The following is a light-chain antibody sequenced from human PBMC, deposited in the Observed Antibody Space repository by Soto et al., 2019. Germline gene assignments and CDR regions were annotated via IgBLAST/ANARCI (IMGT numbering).Light chain of an antibody. CDR3: QQYNNWPPRT. CDR1: QSISNS. CDR2: GAS. Sequence: EIVMTQSPASLSVSPWETATLSCRASQSISNSLAWHQQKPGQAPSLLIYGASTRATGIPARFSGSGSGTEFTLTISSLQSEDSALYYCQQYNNWPPRTFGQGTKLEIK. V-gene: IGKV3-15*01. J-gene: IGKJ2*01.